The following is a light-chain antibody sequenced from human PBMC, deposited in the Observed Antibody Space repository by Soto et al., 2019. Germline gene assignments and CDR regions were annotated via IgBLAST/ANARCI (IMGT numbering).Light chain of an antibody. V-gene: IGKV3-11*01. CDR2: AAS. J-gene: IGKJ1*01. Sequence: EIVLTQSPATLSLSPGERATLSCRASQSVSDYLAWYQQKPGQAPRLLNYAASNRATGIPARFSGSGSGTDFTLTISSLEPEDFAVFYCHQYGISPPTFGPGTKVDI. CDR1: QSVSDY. CDR3: HQYGISPPT.